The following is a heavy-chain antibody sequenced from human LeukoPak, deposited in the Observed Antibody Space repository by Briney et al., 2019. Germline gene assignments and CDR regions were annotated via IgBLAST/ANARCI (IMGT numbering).Heavy chain of an antibody. Sequence: GGSLRLSCAASGFIFSHYDMSWVRQAPGKGLEWVSGIITSGAITYYADSVKGRFTISRDNSKNTLYLQMNSLRAEDTALYYCAKLVRRAFNVWGQGTMVTVSS. D-gene: IGHD6-6*01. CDR1: GFIFSHYD. J-gene: IGHJ3*01. V-gene: IGHV3-23*01. CDR2: IITSGAIT. CDR3: AKLVRRAFNV.